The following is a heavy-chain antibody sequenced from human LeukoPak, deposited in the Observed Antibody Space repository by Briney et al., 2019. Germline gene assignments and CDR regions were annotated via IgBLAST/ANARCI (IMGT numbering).Heavy chain of an antibody. J-gene: IGHJ5*02. CDR2: IYYSGST. Sequence: SQTLSLPCTVSGGSISSGGYYWSWIRQHPGKGLEWIGYIYYSGSTYYNPSLKSRVTISVDTSKNQFSLKLSSVTAADTAVYYCARGNGYDILTGYYTRNWFGPWGQGTLVTVSS. D-gene: IGHD3-9*01. CDR3: ARGNGYDILTGYYTRNWFGP. CDR1: GGSISSGGYY. V-gene: IGHV4-31*03.